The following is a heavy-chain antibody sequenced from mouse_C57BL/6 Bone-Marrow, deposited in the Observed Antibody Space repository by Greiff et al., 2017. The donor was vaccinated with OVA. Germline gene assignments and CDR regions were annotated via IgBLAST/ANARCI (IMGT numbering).Heavy chain of an antibody. Sequence: QVQLQQPGAELVKPGASVKLSCKASGYTFTSYWMHWVKQRPGRGLEWIGRIDPNSGGTKYNEKFKSKATLTVDKPSSTAYMQRSSLTSEDSAVYSCARSVAYYSNYGWFAYWGQGTLVTVSS. CDR1: GYTFTSYW. V-gene: IGHV1-72*01. J-gene: IGHJ3*01. D-gene: IGHD2-5*01. CDR2: IDPNSGGT. CDR3: ARSVAYYSNYGWFAY.